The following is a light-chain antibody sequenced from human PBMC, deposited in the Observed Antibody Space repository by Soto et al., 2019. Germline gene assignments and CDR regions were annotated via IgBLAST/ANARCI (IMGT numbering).Light chain of an antibody. V-gene: IGKV3-15*01. J-gene: IGKJ4*01. CDR3: QPYNNWPLT. CDR1: QSVSSN. Sequence: EIVMTQSPATLSVSPGERATLSCRASQSVSSNLAWYQQKPGQVPTLLIYVASTRATGVPARFSGSGSGTDFPLTITSLQSEDFAVYYCQPYNNWPLTFGGGTKVEIK. CDR2: VAS.